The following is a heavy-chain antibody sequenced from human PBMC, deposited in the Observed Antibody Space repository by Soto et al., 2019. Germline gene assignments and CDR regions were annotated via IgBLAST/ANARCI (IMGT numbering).Heavy chain of an antibody. CDR3: AHESVTIGRSRNWFDP. Sequence: QITLKESGPTLVKPRQTLTLTCTFSGFSLSTSVVGVGWIRQPPGRALEWLALFYWDDDQRYNASLASRLTITKDTSEHQVVLTMTNMEPVDTGTYYCAHESVTIGRSRNWFDPWGLGSLVTVSS. V-gene: IGHV2-5*02. CDR2: FYWDDDQ. CDR1: GFSLSTSVVG. D-gene: IGHD1-26*01. J-gene: IGHJ5*02.